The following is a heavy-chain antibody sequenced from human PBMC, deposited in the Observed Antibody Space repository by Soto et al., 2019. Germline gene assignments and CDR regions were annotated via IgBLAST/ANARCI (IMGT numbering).Heavy chain of an antibody. Sequence: PSETLSLTCTVSGGSITGYYWSWIRQPPGKGLEWIGSIYYSGSTYYNPSLKSRVTISVDTSKNQFSLKLSSVTAADTAVYYCARQGGSRLGYCTNGVCLYYFDYWGQGTLVTVSS. J-gene: IGHJ4*02. CDR3: ARQGGSRLGYCTNGVCLYYFDY. D-gene: IGHD2-8*01. CDR1: GGSITGYY. CDR2: IYYSGST. V-gene: IGHV4-59*05.